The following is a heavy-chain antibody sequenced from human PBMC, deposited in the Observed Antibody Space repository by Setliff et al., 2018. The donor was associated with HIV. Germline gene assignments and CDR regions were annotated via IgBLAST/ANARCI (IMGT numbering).Heavy chain of an antibody. J-gene: IGHJ4*02. Sequence: PSETLSLTCTVSGDSISRRIYYWGWIRQPPGKGLEWIGNFYYSGSSHYSPSLKSRVTISVDTSKNQFSLKLISVSAADTAVYYCAKLLPAADMAREIDSWGQGTLVTVSS. V-gene: IGHV4-39*01. CDR1: GDSISRRIYY. D-gene: IGHD2-2*01. CDR2: FYYSGSS. CDR3: AKLLPAADMAREIDS.